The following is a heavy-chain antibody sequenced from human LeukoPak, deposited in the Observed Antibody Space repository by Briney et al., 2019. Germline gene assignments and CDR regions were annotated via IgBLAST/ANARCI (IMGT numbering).Heavy chain of an antibody. D-gene: IGHD3-22*01. CDR2: ISYDGSTK. CDR1: GFTFSSYA. Sequence: PGRSLRLSCAASGFTFSSYAMHWVRQAPGKGLEWVAVISYDGSTKYYADSAKGRFTISRDNSKNTLYLQMNSLRAEDTAVYYCARGDGVYDISPFDYWGQGTLVTVSS. V-gene: IGHV3-30-3*01. J-gene: IGHJ4*02. CDR3: ARGDGVYDISPFDY.